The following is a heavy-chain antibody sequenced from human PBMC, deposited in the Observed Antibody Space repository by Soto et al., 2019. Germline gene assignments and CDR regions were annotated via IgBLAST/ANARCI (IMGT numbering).Heavy chain of an antibody. D-gene: IGHD6-19*01. CDR1: GFTFSSYA. V-gene: IGHV3-23*01. J-gene: IGHJ4*02. CDR2: ISGSGGST. Sequence: EVQLLESGGGLVQPGGSLSLSCAASGFTFSSYAMSWVRQAPGKGLEWGSAISGSGGSTYYADSVKGRFTISRDNSKNTLDLQMNSLRADDTAVYYCATRAKFGGCLDYWGQGTLVTVSS. CDR3: ATRAKFGGCLDY.